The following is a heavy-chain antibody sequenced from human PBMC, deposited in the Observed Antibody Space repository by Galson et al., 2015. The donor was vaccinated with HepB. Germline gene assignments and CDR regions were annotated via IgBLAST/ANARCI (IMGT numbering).Heavy chain of an antibody. CDR2: INTNTGNP. CDR1: GYTFTSYA. J-gene: IGHJ4*02. CDR3: ARRIAVAGTGVYYFDY. Sequence: SVKVSCKASGYTFTSYAMNWVRQAPGQGLEWMGWINTNTGNPTYAQGFTGRFVFSLDTSVSTAYLQISSLKAEDTAVYYCARRIAVAGTGVYYFDYWGQGTLVTVSS. D-gene: IGHD6-19*01. V-gene: IGHV7-4-1*02.